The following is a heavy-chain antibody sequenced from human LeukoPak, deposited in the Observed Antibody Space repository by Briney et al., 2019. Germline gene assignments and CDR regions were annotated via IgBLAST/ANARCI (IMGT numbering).Heavy chain of an antibody. V-gene: IGHV3-21*01. Sequence: GGSLRLSCTASGFTFGDYAMSWFRQAPGKGLEWVSSISSSSSYIYYADSVKGRFTISRDNAKNSLYLQMNSLRAEGTAVYYCARERGGGAIFGVVIERGGMDVWGQGTTVTVSS. J-gene: IGHJ6*02. D-gene: IGHD3-3*01. CDR1: GFTFGDYA. CDR2: ISSSSSYI. CDR3: ARERGGGAIFGVVIERGGMDV.